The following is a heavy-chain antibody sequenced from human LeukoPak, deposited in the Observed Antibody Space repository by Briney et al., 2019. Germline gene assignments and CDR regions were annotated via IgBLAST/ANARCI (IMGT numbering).Heavy chain of an antibody. D-gene: IGHD2-2*01. CDR2: IYTSGTT. V-gene: IGHV4-61*02. Sequence: SQTLSLTCSVSGGSIRSTSYYWSWIRQPTGKSLEWIGRIYTSGTTNYNPSLKSRVTISVDTSKNQFSLKLSSVTAADTAVYYCARGGYQHYFDYWGQGTLVTVSS. J-gene: IGHJ4*02. CDR1: GGSIRSTSYY. CDR3: ARGGYQHYFDY.